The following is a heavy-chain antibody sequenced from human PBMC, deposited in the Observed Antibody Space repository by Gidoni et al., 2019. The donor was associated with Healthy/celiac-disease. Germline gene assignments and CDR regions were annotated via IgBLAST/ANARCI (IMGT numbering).Heavy chain of an antibody. D-gene: IGHD3-3*01. CDR1: GFTFSSYG. CDR3: ARWFYDFWSGYFTDLYYFDY. V-gene: IGHV3-33*01. CDR2: IWYDGSNK. Sequence: QVQLVESGGGVVQPGRSLRLSCAASGFTFSSYGMPWVRQAPGKGLEWVAVIWYDGSNKYYADSVKGRFTISRDNSKNTLYLQMNSLRAEDTAVYYCARWFYDFWSGYFTDLYYFDYWGQGTLVTVSS. J-gene: IGHJ4*02.